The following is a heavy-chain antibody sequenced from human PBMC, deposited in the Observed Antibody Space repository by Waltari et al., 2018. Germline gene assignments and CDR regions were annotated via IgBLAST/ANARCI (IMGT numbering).Heavy chain of an antibody. D-gene: IGHD3-22*01. Sequence: QLQLQESGPGLVKPSETLSLTCTVSGGSIRSSSYYWGWLRQPPVKGMEWIGSIYYSGSTYYNPSLKSRFTISVDTSKNQFSLKLSSGTAADTAVYYCASTVYYDSSGWTYYFDYWGQGTLVTVSS. CDR2: IYYSGST. V-gene: IGHV4-39*01. CDR3: ASTVYYDSSGWTYYFDY. J-gene: IGHJ4*02. CDR1: GGSIRSSSYY.